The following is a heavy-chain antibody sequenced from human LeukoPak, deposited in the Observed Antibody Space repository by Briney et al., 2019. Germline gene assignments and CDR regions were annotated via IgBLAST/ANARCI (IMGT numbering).Heavy chain of an antibody. Sequence: GGALRLSCAASGFTFSSYALGWVRQTPGEGLEWVSTISGSGASTYYADSVKGRFTVSRDNSKNTLHLQMKSLRAADTAVYYCAKSSSYYYYGMDVWGQGTTVTVSS. CDR2: ISGSGAST. CDR1: GFTFSSYA. V-gene: IGHV3-23*01. CDR3: AKSSSYYYYGMDV. J-gene: IGHJ6*02.